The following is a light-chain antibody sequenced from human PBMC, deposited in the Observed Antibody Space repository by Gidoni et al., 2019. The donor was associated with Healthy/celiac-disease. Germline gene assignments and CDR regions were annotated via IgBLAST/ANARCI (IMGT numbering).Light chain of an antibody. Sequence: IVLTQSPGTLSLSPGERATLSCRASQSVSSSYLAWYQQKPGQAPRLLIYGASSRATGIPDRFSGSGSGTDVTLTISRLEPEDFAVYYCQQYGSSPPYTFGQGTKLEIK. CDR3: QQYGSSPPYT. J-gene: IGKJ2*01. V-gene: IGKV3-20*01. CDR1: QSVSSSY. CDR2: GAS.